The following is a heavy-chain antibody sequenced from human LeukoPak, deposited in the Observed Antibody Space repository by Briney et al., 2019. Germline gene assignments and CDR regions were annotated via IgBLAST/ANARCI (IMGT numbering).Heavy chain of an antibody. CDR3: AKPNPKRSSSTYYFDY. V-gene: IGHV3-23*01. J-gene: IGHJ4*02. Sequence: PGGSLRLSCAASGFTFSSYAMSWVRQAPGKGLEWVSAISGSGGSAYYADSVKGRFTISRDNSKNTLCLQMNSLRAEDTAVYYCAKPNPKRSSSTYYFDYWGQGTLVTVSS. CDR1: GFTFSSYA. D-gene: IGHD6-6*01. CDR2: ISGSGGSA.